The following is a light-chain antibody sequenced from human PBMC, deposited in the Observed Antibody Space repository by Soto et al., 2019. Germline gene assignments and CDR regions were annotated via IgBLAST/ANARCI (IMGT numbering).Light chain of an antibody. CDR3: CSYAGSSTSPYV. Sequence: QSVLTQPASVSESPGQSITISCTGTSSDVGSYEFVSWYQQYPGKAPKLMIYEGSKRPSGVSDRFSGSKSGNTASLTISGLQAEDEADYYCCSYAGSSTSPYVFGTGTKVTVL. J-gene: IGLJ1*01. V-gene: IGLV2-23*01. CDR1: SSDVGSYEF. CDR2: EGS.